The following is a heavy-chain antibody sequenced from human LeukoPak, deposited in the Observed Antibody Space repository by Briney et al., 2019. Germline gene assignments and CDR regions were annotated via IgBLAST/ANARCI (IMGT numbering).Heavy chain of an antibody. J-gene: IGHJ4*02. V-gene: IGHV3-30*18. CDR2: ISNDGRKK. CDR3: AKDRYSYAFEYSDS. D-gene: IGHD5-18*01. Sequence: GGSLRLSCAASGFTFSSYGMHWGRQAPGKGLDWVAVISNDGRKKYYADSVKGRFTISRDNSKNTLSLQVSSLRTEDTAVYYCAKDRYSYAFEYSDSWGQGTLVTVSS. CDR1: GFTFSSYG.